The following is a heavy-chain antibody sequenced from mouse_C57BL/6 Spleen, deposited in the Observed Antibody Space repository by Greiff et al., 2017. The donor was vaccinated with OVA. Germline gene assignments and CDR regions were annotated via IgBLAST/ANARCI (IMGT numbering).Heavy chain of an antibody. D-gene: IGHD1-1*01. CDR1: GYTFTSYW. J-gene: IGHJ4*01. CDR2: IDPNSGGT. V-gene: IGHV1-72*01. Sequence: QVQLQQPGAELVKPGASVKLSCKASGYTFTSYWMHWVKQRPGRGLEWIGRIDPNSGGTKYNEKFKSKATLTVDKPSSTAYMQLSSLTSEDSAVYYCARAITTVVDYYYAMDYWGQGTSVTVFS. CDR3: ARAITTVVDYYYAMDY.